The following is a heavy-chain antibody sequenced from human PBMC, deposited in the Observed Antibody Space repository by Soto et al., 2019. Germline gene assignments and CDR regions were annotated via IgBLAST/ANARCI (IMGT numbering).Heavy chain of an antibody. D-gene: IGHD6-13*01. Sequence: QAQLVESGGGVVQPWRSLRLSCAASGFTFSSYGMHWVRQAPGKGLEWVAIIWYDGSNKYYADSVKGRFTISRDSSKNTLYLQMNSLRAEDTAVYYCARVGSSWSFDYWGQGTLVTVSS. J-gene: IGHJ4*02. V-gene: IGHV3-33*01. CDR2: IWYDGSNK. CDR3: ARVGSSWSFDY. CDR1: GFTFSSYG.